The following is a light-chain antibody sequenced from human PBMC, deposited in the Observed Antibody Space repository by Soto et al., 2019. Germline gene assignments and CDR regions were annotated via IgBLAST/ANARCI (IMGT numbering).Light chain of an antibody. CDR1: QGISSY. CDR3: QQLNSYLALT. V-gene: IGKV1-9*01. CDR2: AAS. J-gene: IGKJ4*01. Sequence: IQLTQSPSSLSASVGDRVTITCRASQGISSYLAWYQQKPGKPPKLLIYAASTLQSGVPSRFSGSGSGTDFTLTISSLQPEDFATYYCQQLNSYLALTFGGGTKVEIK.